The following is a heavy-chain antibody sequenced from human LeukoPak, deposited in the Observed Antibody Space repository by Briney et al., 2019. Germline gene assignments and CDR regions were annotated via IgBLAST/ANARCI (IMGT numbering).Heavy chain of an antibody. V-gene: IGHV3-53*01. J-gene: IGHJ4*02. Sequence: GGSLGLSCAASGYTVSSNYMSWVRQAPGKGLEWVSVIYSGGSTYYADSVKGRFTISRDNSKNTLFLQMNSLRAEDTAVYYCAREIYDFGDYYFDYWGQGTLVTVSS. CDR1: GYTVSSNY. CDR2: IYSGGST. CDR3: AREIYDFGDYYFDY. D-gene: IGHD3-3*01.